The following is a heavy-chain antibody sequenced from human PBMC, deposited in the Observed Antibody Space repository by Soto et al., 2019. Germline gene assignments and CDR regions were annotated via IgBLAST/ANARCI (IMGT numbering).Heavy chain of an antibody. CDR3: ARQIMVRGVIIEYYGMDV. D-gene: IGHD3-10*01. V-gene: IGHV5-51*01. CDR2: IYPSDSDT. Sequence: PGESLKISCKGSGYSFTSYWIGWVRQMPGKGLEWMGIIYPSDSDTRYSPSFQGQVTISADKSISTAYLQWSSLKASDTAMYYCARQIMVRGVIIEYYGMDVWGQGTTVTVSS. CDR1: GYSFTSYW. J-gene: IGHJ6*02.